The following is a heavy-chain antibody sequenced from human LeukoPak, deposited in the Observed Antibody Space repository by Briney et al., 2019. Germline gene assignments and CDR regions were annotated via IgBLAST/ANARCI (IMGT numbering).Heavy chain of an antibody. D-gene: IGHD3-9*01. V-gene: IGHV4-4*07. CDR1: GGSISSYY. CDR2: IYISGST. Sequence: SETLSLTCTVSGGSISSYYWSWIRQPAGKGLEWIGHIYISGSTNYNPSLKSRVTMSVDTSKNQFSLKLSSVTAADAAVYYCARVPYYDILTGRARYFYMDVWGKGTTVTISS. CDR3: ARVPYYDILTGRARYFYMDV. J-gene: IGHJ6*03.